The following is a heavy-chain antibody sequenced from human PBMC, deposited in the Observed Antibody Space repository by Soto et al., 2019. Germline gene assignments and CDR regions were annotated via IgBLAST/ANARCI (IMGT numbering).Heavy chain of an antibody. Sequence: QVQLVQSGAEVKKPGASVKVSCKASGYSYADYGITWVRQAPGQGLEWVGWISVHNGDTNYAQKLQGRVTVTTDTSTTTAYMEVRSLRTDDTAVYYCARDNSLFDYWGQGTLVTVSS. CDR2: ISVHNGDT. J-gene: IGHJ4*02. D-gene: IGHD5-18*01. V-gene: IGHV1-18*01. CDR1: GYSYADYG. CDR3: ARDNSLFDY.